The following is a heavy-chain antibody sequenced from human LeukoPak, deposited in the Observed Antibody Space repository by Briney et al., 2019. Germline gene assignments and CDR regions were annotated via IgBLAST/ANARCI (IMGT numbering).Heavy chain of an antibody. Sequence: SETLSLTCAVSGYSISSGYFWVWIRQPPGKGLEWIGSIYHTGATYYNPSLRSPVTISVDTSKNQFSLEVNSVTAADTAVYYCARDLGLTISANWFDPWGQGTLVTVSS. D-gene: IGHD3-9*01. J-gene: IGHJ5*02. CDR2: IYHTGAT. CDR3: ARDLGLTISANWFDP. CDR1: GYSISSGYF. V-gene: IGHV4-38-2*02.